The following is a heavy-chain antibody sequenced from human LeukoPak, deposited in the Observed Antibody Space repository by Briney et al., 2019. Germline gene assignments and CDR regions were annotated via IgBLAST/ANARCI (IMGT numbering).Heavy chain of an antibody. J-gene: IGHJ4*02. D-gene: IGHD3-10*01. V-gene: IGHV3-7*01. Sequence: GGSLRLSCAASGFTFGNFWMSWVRQAPGKGLEWVANIKQDGSETYHVDSVKGRFTISRDNAKNSLYLQMNSLRAEDTAVYYCARMVRETDYWGQGTLVIVSS. CDR2: IKQDGSET. CDR3: ARMVRETDY. CDR1: GFTFGNFW.